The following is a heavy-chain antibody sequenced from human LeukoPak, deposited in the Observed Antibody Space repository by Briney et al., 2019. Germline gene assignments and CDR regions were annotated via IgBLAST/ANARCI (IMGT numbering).Heavy chain of an antibody. CDR3: TTDSLRMGVTGLDY. V-gene: IGHV3-15*01. Sequence: GGSLRLSCVVSGFTFSNYPMSWVRQAPGKGLEWVGRIKSKTDGGTIDYAAPVKGRFTISRDDSKKTLYLQMNSLKTEDTAVYYCTTDSLRMGVTGLDYWGQGTLATVSS. J-gene: IGHJ4*02. CDR1: GFTFSNYP. D-gene: IGHD3-3*01. CDR2: IKSKTDGGTI.